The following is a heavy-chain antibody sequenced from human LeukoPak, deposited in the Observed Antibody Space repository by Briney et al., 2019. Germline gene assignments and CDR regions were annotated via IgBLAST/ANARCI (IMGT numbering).Heavy chain of an antibody. V-gene: IGHV3-48*03. CDR3: ARGGVMVATGY. D-gene: IGHD5-12*01. CDR1: GFIYSSYE. J-gene: IGHJ4*02. Sequence: GGSVSLSCGASGFIYSSYEVLGVPEARGRARGWVSYISNSGSTIYCADSVKGRFTISRDNAKNSLYLQMNSLRAEDTAVYYCARGGVMVATGYWGQGTLVTVSS. CDR2: ISNSGSTI.